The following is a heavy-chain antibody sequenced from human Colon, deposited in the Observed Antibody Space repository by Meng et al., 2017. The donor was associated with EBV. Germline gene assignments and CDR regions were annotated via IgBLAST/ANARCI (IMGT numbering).Heavy chain of an antibody. CDR3: ARNRPRGVATGANWFDP. CDR2: ISAYNGNT. V-gene: IGHV1-18*01. J-gene: IGHJ5*02. CDR1: GYTFTSYG. Sequence: QGQLVQSGSELKKPGASVKVSCKAFGYTFTSYGISWVRQAPGQGLEWMGWISAYNGNTNYAQKLQGRVTMTTDTSTSTAYMELRSLRSDDTAVYYCARNRPRGVATGANWFDPWGQGTLVTVSS. D-gene: IGHD5-12*01.